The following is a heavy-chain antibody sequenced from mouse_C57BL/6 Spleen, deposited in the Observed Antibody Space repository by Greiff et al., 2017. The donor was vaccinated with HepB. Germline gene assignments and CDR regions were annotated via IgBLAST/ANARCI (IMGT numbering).Heavy chain of an antibody. V-gene: IGHV1-80*01. Sequence: QVQLQQSGAELVKPGASVKISCKASGYAFSSYWMNWVKQRPGKGLEWIGQIYPGDGDTNYNGKFKGEATLTADKSSSTAYVQLSSLTSEDSAVCFCARSGDYEGSGFAYWGQGTLVTVSA. CDR1: GYAFSSYW. CDR3: ARSGDYEGSGFAY. D-gene: IGHD2-4*01. CDR2: IYPGDGDT. J-gene: IGHJ3*01.